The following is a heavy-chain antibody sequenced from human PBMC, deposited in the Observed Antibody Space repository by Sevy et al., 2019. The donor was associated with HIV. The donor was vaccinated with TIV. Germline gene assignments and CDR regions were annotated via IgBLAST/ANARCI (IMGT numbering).Heavy chain of an antibody. CDR3: ARGIAAPRGMDV. J-gene: IGHJ6*02. CDR2: FFYSGST. D-gene: IGHD6-13*01. Sequence: TLSLTRTVSGDSISGYYWSWIRQPPGKGLEWIGYFFYSGSTNYNPSLKSRVTISVDTTRNQVSLKVRSVTAADTAVYYCARGIAAPRGMDVWGQGTTVTVSS. V-gene: IGHV4-59*01. CDR1: GDSISGYY.